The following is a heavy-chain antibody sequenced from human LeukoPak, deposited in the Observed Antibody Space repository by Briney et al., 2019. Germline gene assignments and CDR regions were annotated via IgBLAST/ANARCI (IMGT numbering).Heavy chain of an antibody. D-gene: IGHD6-13*01. CDR1: GGSFSGYY. V-gene: IGHV4-34*01. CDR3: ARGRRSWYPAPPTPHCFDY. Sequence: SETLSLTCAVYGGSFSGYYWSWIRQPPGKGLEWIREINHSGSTNYNPSLKSRVTISVDTSKNQFSLKLSSVTAADTAVYYCARGRRSWYPAPPTPHCFDYWGQGTLVAVSS. J-gene: IGHJ4*02. CDR2: INHSGST.